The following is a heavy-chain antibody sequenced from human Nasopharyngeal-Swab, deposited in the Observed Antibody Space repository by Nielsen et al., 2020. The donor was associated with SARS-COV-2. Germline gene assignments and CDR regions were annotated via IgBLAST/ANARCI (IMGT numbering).Heavy chain of an antibody. CDR2: IIPILGIA. Sequence: SVKVSCKASGGTFSSYAISWVRQAPGQGLEWMGGIIPILGIANYAQKFQGRVTITADKSTSTAYMELSSLRSEDTAVYYCARAHRWTTVTTNYYSMDVWGQGTTVTVSS. CDR3: ARAHRWTTVTTNYYSMDV. J-gene: IGHJ6*02. CDR1: GGTFSSYA. D-gene: IGHD4-11*01. V-gene: IGHV1-69*10.